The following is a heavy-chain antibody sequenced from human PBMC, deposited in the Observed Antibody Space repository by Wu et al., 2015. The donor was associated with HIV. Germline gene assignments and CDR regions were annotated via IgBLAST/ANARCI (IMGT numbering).Heavy chain of an antibody. V-gene: IGHV1-69*12. CDR1: GGTFSSYA. J-gene: IGHJ6*03. CDR2: IIPIFGTA. Sequence: QVQLVQSGAEVKKPGSSVKVSCKASGGTFSSYAISWVRQAPGQGLEWMGGIIPIFGTANYAQKFQGRVTITADESTSTAYMELSSLRSEDTAVYYCASRFTMIPQRGRSYYYYMDVWGKGTTVHRLL. CDR3: ASRFTMIPQRGRSYYYYMDV. D-gene: IGHD3-22*01.